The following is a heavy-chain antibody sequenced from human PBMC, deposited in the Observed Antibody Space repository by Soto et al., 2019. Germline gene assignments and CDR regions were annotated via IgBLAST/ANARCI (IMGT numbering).Heavy chain of an antibody. CDR2: IIPIFGTA. Sequence: QVQLVQSGAEVKKPGSSVKVSCKASGGTFSSYAISWVRQAPGQGLEWMGGIIPIFGTANYAQKFQGRVRITADESTSTAYMELSSLRSEDTAVYYCTAELAYCGGDCYFDYWGQGTLVTVSS. D-gene: IGHD2-21*02. CDR3: TAELAYCGGDCYFDY. CDR1: GGTFSSYA. V-gene: IGHV1-69*01. J-gene: IGHJ4*02.